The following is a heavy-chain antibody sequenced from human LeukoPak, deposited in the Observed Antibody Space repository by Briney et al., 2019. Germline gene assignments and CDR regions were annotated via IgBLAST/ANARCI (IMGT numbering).Heavy chain of an antibody. CDR1: GFAFSNYV. J-gene: IGHJ6*02. CDR3: VKDSHYGDPPYYLDV. Sequence: GGSLRLSCSASGFAFSNYVMHWVRQAPGEGLVYVSTSNTNGGDTYYADSVQGRFTISRDNSKNTLYLQMSSLRPEDTAVYYCVKDSHYGDPPYYLDVWGQGTTVTVSS. CDR2: SNTNGGDT. V-gene: IGHV3-64D*06. D-gene: IGHD4-17*01.